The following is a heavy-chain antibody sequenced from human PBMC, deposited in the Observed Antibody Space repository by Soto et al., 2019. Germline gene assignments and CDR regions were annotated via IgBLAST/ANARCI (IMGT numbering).Heavy chain of an antibody. Sequence: TLSLTCTVAGGSISSGDYYWGWIRQHAGKAVDWVGTIYFSGTTYYNPSLKSRVTISVDTSTSQFSLKLSSVPAADTAVSYCARRGRSGYNWLDPWGQGTLVTVS. D-gene: IGHD3-22*01. V-gene: IGHV4-31*03. CDR1: GGSISSGDYY. J-gene: IGHJ5*02. CDR2: IYFSGTT. CDR3: ARRGRSGYNWLDP.